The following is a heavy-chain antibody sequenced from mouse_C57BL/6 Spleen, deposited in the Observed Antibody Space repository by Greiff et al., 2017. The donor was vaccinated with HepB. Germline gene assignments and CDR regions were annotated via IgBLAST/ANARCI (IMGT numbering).Heavy chain of an antibody. CDR1: GFTFSSYA. Sequence: EVKLMESGGGLVKPGGSLKLSCAASGFTFSSYAMSWVRQTPEKRLEWVATISDGGSYTYYPDNVKGRFTISRDNAKNNLYLHMSHLKSEDTAMYYCAREYSNYLSWFAYWGQGTLVTVSA. V-gene: IGHV5-4*01. J-gene: IGHJ3*01. CDR2: ISDGGSYT. CDR3: AREYSNYLSWFAY. D-gene: IGHD2-5*01.